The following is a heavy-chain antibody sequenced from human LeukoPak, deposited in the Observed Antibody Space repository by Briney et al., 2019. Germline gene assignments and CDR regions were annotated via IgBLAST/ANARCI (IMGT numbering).Heavy chain of an antibody. V-gene: IGHV3-33*01. CDR1: GFIFSSYG. J-gene: IGHJ3*02. D-gene: IGHD4-17*01. CDR2: IWYDGSKR. Sequence: PGGSLRLSCAASGFIFSSYGMHWVRQAPGKGLEWVALIWYDGSKRSYADSVKGRFTISRDNSKNTLYLQMNSLRVEDTAVYYCASMTTVTLEDAFDIWGQGTMVTVSS. CDR3: ASMTTVTLEDAFDI.